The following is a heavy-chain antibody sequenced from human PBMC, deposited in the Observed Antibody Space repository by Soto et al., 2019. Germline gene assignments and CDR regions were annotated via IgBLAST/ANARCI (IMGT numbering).Heavy chain of an antibody. V-gene: IGHV1-69*13. D-gene: IGHD3-3*01. CDR3: ATDSNYDVSNSF. J-gene: IGHJ4*02. Sequence: SVKVSCKASGGTLNNYAINWVRQSPGQGLEWMGGILPVSAPPDYAQKFQGRVSITADHSTSTVYMELSRLKSDDTAVYFCATDSNYDVSNSFWGQGTLVTVSS. CDR1: GGTLNNYA. CDR2: ILPVSAPP.